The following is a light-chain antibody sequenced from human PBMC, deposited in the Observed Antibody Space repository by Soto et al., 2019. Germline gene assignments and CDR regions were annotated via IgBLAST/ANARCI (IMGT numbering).Light chain of an antibody. CDR3: QLSQQRSSWPPIA. CDR1: QYINTR. J-gene: IGKJ5*01. Sequence: IVLTQSPATLSSFPGDRVTLSCRASQYINTRLAWYQHRPGQAPRLLIYDASNRATGIPARFSGSGSGTDFTLTISSLEPEDFAVYYCQLSQQRSSWPPIAFGQGTRLEIK. V-gene: IGKV3D-11*03. CDR2: DAS.